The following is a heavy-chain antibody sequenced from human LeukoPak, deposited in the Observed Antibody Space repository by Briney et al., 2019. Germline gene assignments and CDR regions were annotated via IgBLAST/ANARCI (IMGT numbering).Heavy chain of an antibody. Sequence: GGSLRLSCAASGFTFSSYGIHWVRQAPGKGLEWVTVISADGRTQYYSDSVKGQFTISRDNSLNTLHLQMNSLRTGDTAVYYCAREFGHDRWYFDYWGQGALVTVSS. CDR3: AREFGHDRWYFDY. CDR2: ISADGRTQ. J-gene: IGHJ4*02. CDR1: GFTFSSYG. D-gene: IGHD5-12*01. V-gene: IGHV3-30*03.